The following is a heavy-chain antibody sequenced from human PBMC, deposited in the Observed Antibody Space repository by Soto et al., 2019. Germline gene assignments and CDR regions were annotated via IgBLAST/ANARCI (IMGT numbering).Heavy chain of an antibody. CDR3: ARHYEEVAAAAGTHIDYYGMDA. CDR2: IYYSGST. D-gene: IGHD6-13*01. J-gene: IGHJ6*02. CDR1: GSPNSSSSYY. V-gene: IGHV4-39*01. Sequence: SEPLSHPCSVSGSPNSSSSYYRGWIRPPPGKGLEWIGSIYYSGSTYYNPSLKSRVTISVDTSKNQFSLKLSSVTAADTAVYYCARHYEEVAAAAGTHIDYYGMDAWGQGTTVT.